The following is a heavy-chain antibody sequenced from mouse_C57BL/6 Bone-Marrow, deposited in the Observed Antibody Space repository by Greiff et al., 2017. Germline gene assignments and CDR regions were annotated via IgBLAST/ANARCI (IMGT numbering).Heavy chain of an antibody. V-gene: IGHV1-69*01. D-gene: IGHD3-3*01. J-gene: IGHJ2*01. Sequence: QVQLQQPGAELVMPGASVKLSCKASGYTFTSYWMHWVKQRPGQGLEWIGEIDPSDSYTNYNQKFKGKSTLTVDKSSSTAYMQLSSLTSEDYAVYYCARRGWYFDYWGQGTTLTVSS. CDR2: IDPSDSYT. CDR3: ARRGWYFDY. CDR1: GYTFTSYW.